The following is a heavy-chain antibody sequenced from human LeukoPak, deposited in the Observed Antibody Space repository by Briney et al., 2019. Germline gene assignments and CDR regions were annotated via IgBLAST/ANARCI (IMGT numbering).Heavy chain of an antibody. Sequence: PSETLSLTCTVSGGSISSGDYYWSWIRQPPGKGLEWIGYIYYSGSTYYNPSLKSRVTISVDTSKNQLSLKLSSVTAADTAVYYCARSNYYYDSSGYWGDYFDYWGQGTLVTVSS. CDR1: GGSISSGDYY. CDR3: ARSNYYYDSSGYWGDYFDY. D-gene: IGHD3-22*01. CDR2: IYYSGST. V-gene: IGHV4-30-4*01. J-gene: IGHJ4*02.